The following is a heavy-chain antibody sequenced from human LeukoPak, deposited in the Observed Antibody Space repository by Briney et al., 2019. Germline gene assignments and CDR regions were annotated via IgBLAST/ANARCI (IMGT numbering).Heavy chain of an antibody. D-gene: IGHD4-17*01. Sequence: GGSLRLSCAASGFTFSSYRINWVRQAPGKGLEWVSYISSISSTIYVADSVKGRFTISRDTAKISLYLQMNSLRAEDTAVYYCARGHYGDYVPFDYWGQGTLVTVSS. J-gene: IGHJ4*02. V-gene: IGHV3-48*01. CDR3: ARGHYGDYVPFDY. CDR2: ISSISSTI. CDR1: GFTFSSYR.